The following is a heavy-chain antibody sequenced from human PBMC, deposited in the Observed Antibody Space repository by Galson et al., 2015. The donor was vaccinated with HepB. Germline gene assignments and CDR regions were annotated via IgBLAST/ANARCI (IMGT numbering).Heavy chain of an antibody. Sequence: SVKVSCKASGDTFNSYSITWVRQVPGQGPEWMGRIIPVFGAANYAQKFQGRLAITADASTSTAYMELSSLTSEDTAIYYCAKSRNRNTIFGDASDLWGQGTVVTV. D-gene: IGHD3-3*01. CDR1: GDTFNSYS. V-gene: IGHV1-69*13. CDR2: IIPVFGAA. CDR3: AKSRNRNTIFGDASDL. J-gene: IGHJ3*01.